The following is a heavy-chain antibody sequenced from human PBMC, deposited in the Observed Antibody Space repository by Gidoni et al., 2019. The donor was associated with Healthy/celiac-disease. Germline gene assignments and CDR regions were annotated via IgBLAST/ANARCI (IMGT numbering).Heavy chain of an antibody. D-gene: IGHD3-10*01. Sequence: EVQLLESGGCLVQPGGSLRLSCAAPGFTFSSYSMSWVRPAPGKGLEWVSAISGSGGSTYYAESVKGRFTISRYNSKNTLYLQMNSLRAEDTAVYYCAKDAILLWFGELLYFDYWGQGTLVTVSS. CDR2: ISGSGGST. V-gene: IGHV3-23*01. CDR3: AKDAILLWFGELLYFDY. CDR1: GFTFSSYS. J-gene: IGHJ4*02.